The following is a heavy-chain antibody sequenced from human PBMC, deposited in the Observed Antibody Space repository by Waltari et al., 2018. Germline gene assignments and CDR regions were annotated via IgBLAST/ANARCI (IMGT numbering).Heavy chain of an antibody. CDR2: VSYSGTT. Sequence: QLQLQESGPRLVRPSEPLSLICRVSGVSITSNIHHWAWIRQSPGQGLEWIGTVSYSGTTYISPSLKSRVSVSRDTSKNQVSLILGSVTAADMAVYYCATYIGASVGTAAFDVWGQGTMVTVSS. D-gene: IGHD5-12*01. CDR1: GVSITSNIHH. CDR3: ATYIGASVGTAAFDV. J-gene: IGHJ3*01. V-gene: IGHV4-39*01.